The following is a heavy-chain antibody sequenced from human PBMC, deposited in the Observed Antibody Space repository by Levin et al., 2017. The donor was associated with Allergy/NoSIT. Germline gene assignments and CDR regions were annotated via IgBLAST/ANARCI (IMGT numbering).Heavy chain of an antibody. CDR1: GFTFSNYG. CDR3: ARGGAARPDY. J-gene: IGHJ4*02. V-gene: IGHV3-48*01. Sequence: ETLSLTCAASGFTFSNYGMNWVRQAPGKGLEWVSYISSSSGTITYADSVKGRFTISRDNAKNSLYLQLNSLRAEDTAVYYCARGGAARPDYWGQGTLVTVSS. D-gene: IGHD6-6*01. CDR2: ISSSSGTI.